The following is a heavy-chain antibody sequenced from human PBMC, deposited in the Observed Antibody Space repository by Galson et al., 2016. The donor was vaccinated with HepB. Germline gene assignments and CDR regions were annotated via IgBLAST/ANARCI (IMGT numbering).Heavy chain of an antibody. Sequence: TLSLTCTDSSGSISSGDYYWTWIRQPAGKGLEWIGRIYTSGTINYNPSLQSRVTISLDTSKNHVSLKLDSVTAADTAVYYCAREFTYWGHGTLVIVSS. CDR3: AREFTY. CDR2: IYTSGTI. CDR1: SGSISSGDYY. J-gene: IGHJ4*01. V-gene: IGHV4-61*02.